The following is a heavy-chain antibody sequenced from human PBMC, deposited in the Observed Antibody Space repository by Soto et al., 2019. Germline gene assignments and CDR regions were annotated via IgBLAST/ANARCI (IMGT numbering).Heavy chain of an antibody. CDR3: ARIRLHGYYYYGMDV. J-gene: IGHJ6*02. CDR2: INHSGST. Sequence: SETLSLTCAVYGGSFSGYYWSWIRQPPGKGLEWIGEINHSGSTNYNPSLKSRVTISVDTSKNQFSLKLSSVTAADTAVYYCARIRLHGYYYYGMDVWGQRTTVTVSS. CDR1: GGSFSGYY. V-gene: IGHV4-34*01.